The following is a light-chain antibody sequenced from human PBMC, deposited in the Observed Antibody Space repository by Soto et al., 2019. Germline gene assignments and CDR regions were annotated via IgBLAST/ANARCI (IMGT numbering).Light chain of an antibody. CDR2: GAS. CDR1: QGINNF. Sequence: DIQMTQSPSSLSASVGDTVTITCRASQGINNFLAWFQQKPGKAPKSLIYGASSLQSGVPSKFSGSGSDTVFTLTISSLQPEDSATYFCQQYHSYPVTFGGGTKVEIK. J-gene: IGKJ4*01. CDR3: QQYHSYPVT. V-gene: IGKV1-16*02.